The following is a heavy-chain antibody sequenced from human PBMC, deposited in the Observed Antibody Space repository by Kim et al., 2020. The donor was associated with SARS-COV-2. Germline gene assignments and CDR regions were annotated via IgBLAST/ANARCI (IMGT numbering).Heavy chain of an antibody. CDR3: AREVRHYYNMDV. CDR2: INPNGGST. CDR1: GYTFISHY. J-gene: IGHJ6*03. D-gene: IGHD3-10*01. Sequence: ASVKVSCKASGYTFISHYLHWVRQAPGQRLEWMGIINPNGGSTSYAQKFQGRVTMTGDTSTNTVYMEVSSLGYEDTAVYYCAREVRHYYNMDVWGKGTTV. V-gene: IGHV1-46*01.